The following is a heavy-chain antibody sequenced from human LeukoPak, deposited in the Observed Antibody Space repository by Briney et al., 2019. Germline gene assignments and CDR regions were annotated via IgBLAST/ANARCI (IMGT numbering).Heavy chain of an antibody. CDR2: INHSGST. CDR3: ARIAWYGGGQWPHGAFDI. J-gene: IGHJ3*02. CDR1: GGSFSGYY. V-gene: IGHV4-34*01. D-gene: IGHD6-19*01. Sequence: KPSETLSLTCAVYGGSFSGYYWSWIRQPPGKGLEWIGEINHSGSTNYNPSLKSRVTISVDTSKNQFSLKLSSVTAADTAVYYCARIAWYGGGQWPHGAFDIWGQGTMVTVSS.